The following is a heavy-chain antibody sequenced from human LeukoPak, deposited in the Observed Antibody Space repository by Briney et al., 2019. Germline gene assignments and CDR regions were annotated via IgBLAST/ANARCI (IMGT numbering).Heavy chain of an antibody. CDR1: GYSFTDYF. J-gene: IGHJ4*02. D-gene: IGHD2-15*01. CDR2: INPKSGGT. Sequence: ASVTVSCKASGYSFTDYFIHWVRQAPGQGLEGMGWINPKSGGTNYAQKFQGRVTITRDTSISTAYMELTSLTSDDTAVYFCARGGGGLAYWGPGTLVTVSS. V-gene: IGHV1-2*02. CDR3: ARGGGGLAY.